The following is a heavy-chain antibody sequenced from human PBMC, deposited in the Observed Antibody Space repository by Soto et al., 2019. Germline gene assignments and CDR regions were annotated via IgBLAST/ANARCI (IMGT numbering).Heavy chain of an antibody. CDR1: GFTFSSYG. J-gene: IGHJ4*02. Sequence: GGSLRLSCAASGFTFSSYGMHWVRQAPGKGLEWVAVIWYDGSNKYYADSVKGRFTISRDNSKNTLYLQMNSLRAEDTAVYYCARWMGSGSCLDYWGQGTLVTVSA. V-gene: IGHV3-33*01. CDR2: IWYDGSNK. CDR3: ARWMGSGSCLDY. D-gene: IGHD3-10*01.